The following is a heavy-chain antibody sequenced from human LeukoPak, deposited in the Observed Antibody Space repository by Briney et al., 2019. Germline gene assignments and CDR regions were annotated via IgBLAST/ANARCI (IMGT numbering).Heavy chain of an antibody. CDR1: GGTFSSYA. D-gene: IGHD3-22*01. CDR3: ARGRYYDSSGYYYLFDY. J-gene: IGHJ4*02. V-gene: IGHV1-69*05. Sequence: GASVKVSCKASGGTFSSYAISWVRQAPGQGLEWMGGIIPIFGTANYAQKFQGRVTITTDESTSTAYMELSNLRSEDTAVYYCARGRYYDSSGYYYLFDYWGQGTLVTVSS. CDR2: IIPIFGTA.